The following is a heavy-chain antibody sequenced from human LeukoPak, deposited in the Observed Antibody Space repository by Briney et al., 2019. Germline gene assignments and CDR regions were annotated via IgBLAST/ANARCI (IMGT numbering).Heavy chain of an antibody. V-gene: IGHV3-30*01. CDR1: GFTFSSYA. J-gene: IGHJ4*02. CDR2: ISYDGSNK. CDR3: ARAVGDFGTHLDY. Sequence: PGRSLRLSCAASGFTFSSYAMHWVRQAPGKGLEWVAVISYDGSNKYCADSVKGRFTISRDNSKNTLYLQMNSLRAEDTAVYYCARAVGDFGTHLDYWGQGTLVTVSS. D-gene: IGHD3-3*01.